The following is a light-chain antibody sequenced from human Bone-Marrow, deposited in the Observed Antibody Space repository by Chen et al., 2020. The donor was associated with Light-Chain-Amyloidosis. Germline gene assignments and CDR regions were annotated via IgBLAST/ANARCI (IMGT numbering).Light chain of an antibody. V-gene: IGKV3-20*01. CDR1: QTITKNY. CDR3: QQYSSSPLYT. Sequence: EIVLTQSPGTLSLSPGEGAALSCRASQTITKNYIAWYQQKPGQAPRLLIYGVSTRATGIPDRFSGSGSGTDFTLTISRLEPEDFAVYYCQQYSSSPLYTFGQGTKLEI. CDR2: GVS. J-gene: IGKJ2*01.